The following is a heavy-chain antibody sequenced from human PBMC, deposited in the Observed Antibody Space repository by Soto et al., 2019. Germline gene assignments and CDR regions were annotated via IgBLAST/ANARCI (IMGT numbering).Heavy chain of an antibody. CDR2: IYYSGST. V-gene: IGHV4-31*03. CDR1: GGSISSGGYY. D-gene: IGHD6-13*01. Sequence: SETLSLTCTVSGGSISSGGYYWSWIRQHPGKGLEWIGYIYYSGSTYYNPSLKSRVTISVDTSKNQFSLKLSSVTAADTAVYYCARDRGAAGNGWFDPWGQGTLVTVSS. J-gene: IGHJ5*02. CDR3: ARDRGAAGNGWFDP.